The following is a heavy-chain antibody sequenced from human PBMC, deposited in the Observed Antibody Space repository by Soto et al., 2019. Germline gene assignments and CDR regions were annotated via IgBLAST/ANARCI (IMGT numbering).Heavy chain of an antibody. CDR3: ARGIGWLSTYHYYYYMDV. CDR1: GYTFTSYD. V-gene: IGHV1-8*01. Sequence: ASVKVSCKASGYTFTSYDINWVRQATGQGLEWMGWMNPNSGNTGYAQKFQGRVTMTRNTSISTAYMELSSLRSEDTAVYYCARGIGWLSTYHYYYYMDVWGKGTTVTVSS. J-gene: IGHJ6*03. CDR2: MNPNSGNT. D-gene: IGHD3-16*01.